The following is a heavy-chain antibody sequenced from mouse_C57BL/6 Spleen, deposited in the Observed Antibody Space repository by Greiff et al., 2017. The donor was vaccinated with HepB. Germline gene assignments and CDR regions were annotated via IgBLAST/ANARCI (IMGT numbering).Heavy chain of an antibody. CDR3: ARPEPDY. CDR1: GYTFTDYY. V-gene: IGHV1-26*01. Sequence: EVQLQQSGPELVKPGASVKISCKASGYTFTDYYMNWVKQSHGKSLEWIGDINPNNGGTSYNQKFKGKATLTVDKSSSTAYMELRSLTSEDSAVYYCARPEPDYWGQGTTLTVSS. CDR2: INPNNGGT. J-gene: IGHJ2*01.